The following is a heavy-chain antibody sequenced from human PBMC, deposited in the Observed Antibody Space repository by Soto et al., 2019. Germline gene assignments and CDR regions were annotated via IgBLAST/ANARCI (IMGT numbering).Heavy chain of an antibody. J-gene: IGHJ6*02. Sequence: QVQLVESGGDVVQPGRSLRLSCAASGFTFSSYGMHWVRQAPGKGLEWVAVISYDGSNKYYADSVKGRFTISRDNSKNTLYLQMNSLRAEDTAVYYCAKGPTVTTMTIGMDVWGQGTTVTVSS. D-gene: IGHD4-17*01. CDR3: AKGPTVTTMTIGMDV. CDR2: ISYDGSNK. V-gene: IGHV3-30*18. CDR1: GFTFSSYG.